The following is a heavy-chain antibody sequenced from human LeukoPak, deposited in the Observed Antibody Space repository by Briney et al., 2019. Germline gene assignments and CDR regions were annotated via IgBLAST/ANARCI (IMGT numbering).Heavy chain of an antibody. V-gene: IGHV3-9*01. D-gene: IGHD3-10*01. CDR3: AKDKGTMVRGVILPDYYYYYMDV. J-gene: IGHJ6*03. CDR1: GFTFDDYD. CDR2: ISWNSGSI. Sequence: GESLRLSCAASGFTFDDYDMHWVRQSPGKGLEWVSGISWNSGSICYADSVKGRFTISRDNAKNSLYLQMNSLRAEDTALYYCAKDKGTMVRGVILPDYYYYYMDVWGKGTTVTVSS.